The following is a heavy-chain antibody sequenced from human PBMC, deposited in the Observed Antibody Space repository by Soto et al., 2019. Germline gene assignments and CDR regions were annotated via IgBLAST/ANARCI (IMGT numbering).Heavy chain of an antibody. CDR3: ARDIFGNNYYYNDIYI. J-gene: IGHJ6*02. V-gene: IGHV4-59*01. CDR2: MYNTGST. CDR1: GGSISGEY. Sequence: PSETLSLTCTVSGGSISGEYWSCIRQPPGKGLEWIGYMYNTGSTVYNPSFKSRVTMSVDTSKNQFSLKLSSVTAADTAVYYCARDIFGNNYYYNDIYIRSQRTSVPVS. D-gene: IGHD3-3*01.